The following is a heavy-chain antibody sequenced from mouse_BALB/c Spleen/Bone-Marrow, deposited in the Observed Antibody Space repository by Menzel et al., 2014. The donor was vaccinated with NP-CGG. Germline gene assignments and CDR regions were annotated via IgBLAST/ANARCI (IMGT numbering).Heavy chain of an antibody. J-gene: IGHJ4*01. D-gene: IGHD3-1*01. Sequence: QVQLKESGPELVSPGVSVEISCKAFGYTFTDYAIHWVKQSHSKSLEWIGIISTYSANTNYNQKFKGEATMTVDKSSSTAYMELARLTFEDSAIYFCARGISGYVRAMDYWGQGTSVTVSS. CDR1: GYTFTDYA. CDR3: ARGISGYVRAMDY. V-gene: IGHV1-67*01. CDR2: ISTYSANT.